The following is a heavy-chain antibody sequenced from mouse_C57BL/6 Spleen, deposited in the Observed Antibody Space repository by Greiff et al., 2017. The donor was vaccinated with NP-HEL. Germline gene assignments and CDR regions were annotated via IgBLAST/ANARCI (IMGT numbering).Heavy chain of an antibody. CDR2: ISSGGSYT. CDR1: GFTFSSYG. J-gene: IGHJ4*01. Sequence: EVHLVESGGDLVKPGGSLKLSCAASGFTFSSYGMSWVRQTPDKRLEWVATISSGGSYTYYPDSVKGRFTISRDNAKNTLYLQMSSLKSEDTAMYYCARSPRYDYDDGAYAMDYWGQGTSVTVSS. CDR3: ARSPRYDYDDGAYAMDY. V-gene: IGHV5-6*01. D-gene: IGHD2-4*01.